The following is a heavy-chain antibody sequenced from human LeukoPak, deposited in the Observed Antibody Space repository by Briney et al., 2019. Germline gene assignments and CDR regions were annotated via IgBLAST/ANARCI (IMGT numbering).Heavy chain of an antibody. D-gene: IGHD3-22*01. J-gene: IGHJ4*02. CDR2: IHPNSGGT. CDR1: GYTFTGYY. CDR3: ARWGKYYYDSSGYYY. V-gene: IGHV1-2*02. Sequence: ASVKVSCTASGYTFTGYYMHWVRQAPGQGLEWMGWIHPNSGGTKYAQRFQGRVTVTRDTSISTVYMELSRLRSDDTAVYYCARWGKYYYDSSGYYYWGQGTLVSVSS.